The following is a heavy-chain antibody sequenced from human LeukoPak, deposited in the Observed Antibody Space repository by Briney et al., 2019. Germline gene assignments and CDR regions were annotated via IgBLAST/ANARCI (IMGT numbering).Heavy chain of an antibody. CDR1: GFTFSTYS. V-gene: IGHV3-21*04. D-gene: IGHD1-26*01. CDR3: AKAFSGSYYYYYFDY. CDR2: ITRNSYI. Sequence: PGESLRLSCAASGFTFSTYSMNWVRQAPGKGLEWVSSITRNSYIYYADSVKGRFTISRDNAKNSLYLQMNSLRAEDTALYYCAKAFSGSYYYYYFDYWGQGTLVTVSS. J-gene: IGHJ4*02.